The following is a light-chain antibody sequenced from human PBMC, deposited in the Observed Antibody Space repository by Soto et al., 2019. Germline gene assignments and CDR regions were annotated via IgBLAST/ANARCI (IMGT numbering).Light chain of an antibody. CDR1: QSVSSSY. CDR2: GAS. J-gene: IGKJ1*01. CDR3: QQYGSSPGT. V-gene: IGKV3-20*01. Sequence: EIVLTQSPGTLSLSTGESATLSCRASQSVSSSYLAWYQQKPGQAPRLLIYGASIRATGIPDRFSGRGSGTDFTLTISRLEPEDFAVYYCQQYGSSPGTFGQGTKVEIK.